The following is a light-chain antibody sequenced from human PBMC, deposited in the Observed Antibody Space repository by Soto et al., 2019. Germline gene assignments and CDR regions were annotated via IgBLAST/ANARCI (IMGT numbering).Light chain of an antibody. J-gene: IGKJ1*01. CDR2: AAS. V-gene: IGKV1-8*01. CDR3: QQYGNSRGT. Sequence: AIRMTQSPSSFSASTGDRVTITCRASQGISSYLAWYQQKPGKAPKLLIYAASTLQSGVPSRFSGSGSGTDFTLTISGLEPEDFAVYYCQQYGNSRGTFGQGTKVDNK. CDR1: QGISSY.